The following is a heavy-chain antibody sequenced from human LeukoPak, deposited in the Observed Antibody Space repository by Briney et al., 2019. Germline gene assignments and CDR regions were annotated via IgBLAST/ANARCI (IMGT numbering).Heavy chain of an antibody. J-gene: IGHJ6*03. CDR1: GGSISSYY. CDR2: IYTSGST. D-gene: IGHD6-13*01. Sequence: PSETLSLTCTVSGGSISSYYWSWIRQPPGKGLEWIGYIYTSGSTNYNPSLKSRVTISVDTSKNQFSLRLSSVTAVDTAVYYCARQVIAAAGRSAYYCYMDVWGKGTTVTVSS. V-gene: IGHV4-4*09. CDR3: ARQVIAAAGRSAYYCYMDV.